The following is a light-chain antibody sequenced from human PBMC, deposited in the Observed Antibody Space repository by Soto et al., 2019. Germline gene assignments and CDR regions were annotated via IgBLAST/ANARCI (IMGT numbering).Light chain of an antibody. V-gene: IGLV2-14*01. J-gene: IGLJ1*01. CDR3: CSYSSSSALPYV. CDR2: DVT. Sequence: QSALTQPASVSGSPGQSIAISCTGTSNDVGDYNYVSWYQQYPGKAPKLIIHDVTTRPSGVSGRFAGSKSGNTASLTISGLQPEDEADYYCCSYSSSSALPYVFGTGTKVPVL. CDR1: SNDVGDYNY.